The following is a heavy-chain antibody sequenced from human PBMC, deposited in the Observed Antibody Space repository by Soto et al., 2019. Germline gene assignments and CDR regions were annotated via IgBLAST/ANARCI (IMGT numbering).Heavy chain of an antibody. CDR2: INAGNGNT. J-gene: IGHJ6*02. V-gene: IGHV1-3*01. Sequence: QVQLVQSGAEVKKPGASVKVSCKASGYTFTSYAMHWVRQAPGQRLEWMGWINAGNGNTKYSQKFQGRVTITRDTSASTAYMELSSLRSEDTAVYYCARGGKVGPTYPARYYGMDVWGQGTTVTVSS. CDR1: GYTFTSYA. D-gene: IGHD1-26*01. CDR3: ARGGKVGPTYPARYYGMDV.